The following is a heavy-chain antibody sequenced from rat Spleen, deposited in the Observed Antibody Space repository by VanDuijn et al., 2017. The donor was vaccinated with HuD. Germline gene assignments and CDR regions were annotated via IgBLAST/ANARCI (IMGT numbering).Heavy chain of an antibody. J-gene: IGHJ1*01. D-gene: IGHD2-2*01. CDR2: ISSDGSST. Sequence: EVQLVESGGGLVQPGRSLKLSCAASGFTFSDYNMAWVRQAPTKGLEWVATISSDGSSTYYRDSVKGRFNISRDDAKSTLYLQMDSLRSEDTATYHCARAGYLRDWYFDFWGPGTMVTVSS. CDR1: GFTFSDYN. CDR3: ARAGYLRDWYFDF. V-gene: IGHV5-7*01.